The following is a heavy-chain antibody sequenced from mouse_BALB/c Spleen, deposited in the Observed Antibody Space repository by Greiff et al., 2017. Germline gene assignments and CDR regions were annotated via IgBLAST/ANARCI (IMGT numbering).Heavy chain of an antibody. CDR3: ARHAGTSMDY. Sequence: EVHLVESGGGLVKPGGSLKLSCAASGFTFSSYAMSWVRQTPEKRLEWVATISSGGSYTYYPDSVKGRFTISRDNAKNTLYLQMSSLRSEDTAMYYCARHAGTSMDYWGQGTSVTVSS. V-gene: IGHV5-9-3*01. D-gene: IGHD3-3*01. CDR1: GFTFSSYA. J-gene: IGHJ4*01. CDR2: ISSGGSYT.